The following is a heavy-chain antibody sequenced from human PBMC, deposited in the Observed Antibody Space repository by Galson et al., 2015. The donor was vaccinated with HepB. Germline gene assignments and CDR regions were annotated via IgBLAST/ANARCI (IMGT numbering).Heavy chain of an antibody. CDR2: IYPDDSDT. CDR3: ARHVASCSGTTCYMAY. J-gene: IGHJ4*02. CDR1: GYSFSSYW. Sequence: QSGAEVKKPGESLKISCTGSGYSFSSYWIGWVRQMPGKGLEWRGLIYPDDSDTRYSPSFKGQVTISVDKSTSTAYLQWSSMKASATAMYYWARHVASCSGTTCYMAYWRQGTLVTVSS. V-gene: IGHV5-51*01. D-gene: IGHD2-2*02.